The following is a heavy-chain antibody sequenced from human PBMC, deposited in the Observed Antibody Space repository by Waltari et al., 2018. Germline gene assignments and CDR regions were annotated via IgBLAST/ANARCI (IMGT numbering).Heavy chain of an antibody. J-gene: IGHJ3*02. CDR2: IYHSGST. V-gene: IGHV4-38-2*01. CDR3: ARKVSIGAAAYYGAFDI. CDR1: GYSISSGYY. Sequence: QVQLQESGPGLVKPSETLSLTRAVSGYSISSGYYWGWIRQPPGKGLEWIGSIYHSGSTYYNPSLKSRVTISVDTSKNQFSLKLSSVTAADTAVYYCARKVSIGAAAYYGAFDIWGQGTMVTVSS. D-gene: IGHD6-13*01.